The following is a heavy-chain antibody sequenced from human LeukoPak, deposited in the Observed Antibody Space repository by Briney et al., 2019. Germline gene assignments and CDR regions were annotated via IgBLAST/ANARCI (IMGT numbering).Heavy chain of an antibody. CDR3: ARSLGGYYGSGSYYNWFDP. Sequence: SETLSLTCTVSGGSISSYYWSWIRQPPGKGLEWIGYIYYSGSTNYNPSLKSRVTISVDTSKNQFSLKLSSVTAADTAVYYCARSLGGYYGSGSYYNWFDPWGQGTLVTVSS. J-gene: IGHJ5*02. V-gene: IGHV4-59*01. CDR2: IYYSGST. CDR1: GGSISSYY. D-gene: IGHD3-10*01.